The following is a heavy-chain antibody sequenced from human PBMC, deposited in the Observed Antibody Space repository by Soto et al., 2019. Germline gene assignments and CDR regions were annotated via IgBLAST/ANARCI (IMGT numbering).Heavy chain of an antibody. CDR2: TYHSGNP. V-gene: IGHV4-30-2*01. CDR1: GDTISTGGYT. CDR3: ARDYFDSSDYTTNWFDP. D-gene: IGHD3-22*01. J-gene: IGHJ5*02. Sequence: SDTLSPTCDVSGDTISTGGYTWAWIRQPPGKALEWIGHTYHSGNPYYNPSLKSRVTIFVDTSKNQFSLKLTSVTAADTALYYCARDYFDSSDYTTNWFDPWGQGTLVTVSS.